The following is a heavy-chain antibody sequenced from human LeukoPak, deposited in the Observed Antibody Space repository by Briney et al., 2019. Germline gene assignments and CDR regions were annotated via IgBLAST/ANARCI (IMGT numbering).Heavy chain of an antibody. V-gene: IGHV4-34*01. Sequence: SETLSLTCAVYGGSFSGYYWTWIRQPPGKGLEWIEEIYHSGSTNYNPSLKSRVTISVDTSKNQFSLMLTSVTAADTAVYYCARGQYQRDYWGQGTLVTVSS. CDR1: GGSFSGYY. CDR3: ARGQYQRDY. CDR2: IYHSGST. D-gene: IGHD6-25*01. J-gene: IGHJ4*02.